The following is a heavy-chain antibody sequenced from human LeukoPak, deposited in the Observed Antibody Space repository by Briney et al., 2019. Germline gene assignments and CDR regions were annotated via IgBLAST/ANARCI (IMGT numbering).Heavy chain of an antibody. CDR2: INHSGST. CDR1: GGSFSGYY. J-gene: IGHJ4*02. CDR3: ARAPKYSSRSRGGYFDY. Sequence: SETLSLTCAVYGGSFSGYYWSWIRRPPGKGLEWIGEINHSGSTNYNPSLKSRVTISVDTSKNQFSLKLSSVTAADTAVYYCARAPKYSSRSRGGYFDYWGQGTLVTVSS. D-gene: IGHD6-13*01. V-gene: IGHV4-34*01.